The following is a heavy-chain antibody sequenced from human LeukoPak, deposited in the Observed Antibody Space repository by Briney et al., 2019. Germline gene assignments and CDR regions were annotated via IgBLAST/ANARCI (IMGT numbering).Heavy chain of an antibody. V-gene: IGHV3-66*01. J-gene: IGHJ4*02. CDR2: IYSGGST. CDR3: ARDLTRVEMATWYSFDY. Sequence: GGSLRLSCAASGFTVSSNYMSWVRQAPGKGLEWVSVIYSGGSTYYADSVKGRFTISRDNAKNSLYLQMNSLRAEDTAVYSCARDLTRVEMATWYSFDYWGQGTLVTVSS. CDR1: GFTVSSNY. D-gene: IGHD5-12*01.